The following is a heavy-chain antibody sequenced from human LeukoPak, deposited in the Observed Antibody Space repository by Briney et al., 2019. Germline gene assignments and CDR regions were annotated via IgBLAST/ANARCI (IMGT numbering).Heavy chain of an antibody. J-gene: IGHJ4*01. D-gene: IGHD5-24*01. CDR1: GFTVSSNY. V-gene: IGHV3-74*01. CDR3: VRDNAYTFDY. CDR2: INTNGDSA. Sequence: PGGSLRLSCAASGFTVSSNYMNWVRQVPGKGLMWVAHINTNGDSANYADSVKGRFTISRDNAKSTLSLQMNSLRAEDTAIYYCVRDNAYTFDYWGQGTLVTVSS.